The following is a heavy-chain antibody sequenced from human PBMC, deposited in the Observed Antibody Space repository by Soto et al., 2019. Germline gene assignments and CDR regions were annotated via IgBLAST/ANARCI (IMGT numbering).Heavy chain of an antibody. J-gene: IGHJ3*02. CDR1: GFTVNSNY. Sequence: EVHVVESGGGLVQPGGSLRLSCAASGFTVNSNYMSWVRQAPGKGLEWVSVIHSGSITYYADSVKGRFTISRDHSKNALFLQMNSLRAEDTAVYYCVRQYCGGDCYLAFDIWGQGTLVTVSS. D-gene: IGHD2-21*02. CDR3: VRQYCGGDCYLAFDI. CDR2: IHSGSIT. V-gene: IGHV3-53*01.